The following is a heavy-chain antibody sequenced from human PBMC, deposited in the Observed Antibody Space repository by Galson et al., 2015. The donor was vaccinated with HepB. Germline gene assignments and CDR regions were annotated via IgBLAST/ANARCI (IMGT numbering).Heavy chain of an antibody. CDR3: AREEELRYFDWLAHGAFDI. CDR1: GCTFSSYA. Sequence: SVKVSCKASGCTFSSYAISWVRQAPGQGLEWMGWISAYSGNTNYAQKLQGRVTMTTDTSTSTAYMELRSLRSDDTAVYYCAREEELRYFDWLAHGAFDIWGQGTMVTVSS. V-gene: IGHV1-18*01. J-gene: IGHJ3*02. D-gene: IGHD3-9*01. CDR2: ISAYSGNT.